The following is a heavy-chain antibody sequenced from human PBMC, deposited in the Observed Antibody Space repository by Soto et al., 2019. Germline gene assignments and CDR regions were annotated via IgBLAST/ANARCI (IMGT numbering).Heavy chain of an antibody. V-gene: IGHV4-34*01. CDR2: INHSGST. D-gene: IGHD6-13*01. CDR3: ARGPGIAAAGTVYYYYGMDV. Sequence: QVQLQQWGAGLLKPSETLSLTCAVYGGSFSGYYWSWIRQPPGKGLAWIGEINHSGSTNYNPSLKSRVTLSVDTSKNQFSLKLSSVTAADTAVYYCARGPGIAAAGTVYYYYGMDVWGQGTTVTVSS. CDR1: GGSFSGYY. J-gene: IGHJ6*02.